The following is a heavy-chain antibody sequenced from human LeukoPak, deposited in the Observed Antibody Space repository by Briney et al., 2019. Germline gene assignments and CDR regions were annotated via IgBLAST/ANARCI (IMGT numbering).Heavy chain of an antibody. CDR1: GGSISSGDYY. CDR2: IYYSGST. V-gene: IGHV4-30-4*01. J-gene: IGHJ4*02. D-gene: IGHD2-15*01. CDR3: ARGLVGYRSGGSCYPDIDY. Sequence: SETLSLTCTVAGGSISSGDYYWSWIRQPPGKGLEWIGYIYYSGSTYYNPSLKSRVTISVDTSKNQFSLKLSSVTAADTAVYYCARGLVGYRSGGSCYPDIDYWGQGTLVTVSS.